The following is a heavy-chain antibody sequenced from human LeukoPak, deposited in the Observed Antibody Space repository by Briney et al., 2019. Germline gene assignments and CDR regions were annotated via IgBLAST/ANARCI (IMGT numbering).Heavy chain of an antibody. CDR2: ISGSGGST. D-gene: IGHD4-23*01. J-gene: IGHJ3*02. CDR1: GFTFSSDA. V-gene: IGHV3-23*01. Sequence: PGGSLRLSCAASGFTFSSDAMSGVREAPGEGVWWGSAISGSGGSTYYADSVKSRFTISRDNSKNTLYLQMNSLRAEDTAVYYCAKHVSTKLPGVFDIWGQGTMVTVSS. CDR3: AKHVSTKLPGVFDI.